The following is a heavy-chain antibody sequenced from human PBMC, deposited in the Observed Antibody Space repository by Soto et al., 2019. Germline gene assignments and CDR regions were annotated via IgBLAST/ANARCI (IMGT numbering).Heavy chain of an antibody. CDR1: GYTFTSYA. J-gene: IGHJ6*03. D-gene: IGHD3-3*01. V-gene: IGHV1-3*01. CDR2: INAGNGNT. CDR3: ARGPVLRFLEWLPDMDV. Sequence: ASVKVSCKASGYTFTSYAMHWARQAPGQRLEWMGWINAGNGNTKYSQKFQGRVTITRDTSASTAYMELSSLRSEDAAVYYCARGPVLRFLEWLPDMDVWGKGTTVTVSS.